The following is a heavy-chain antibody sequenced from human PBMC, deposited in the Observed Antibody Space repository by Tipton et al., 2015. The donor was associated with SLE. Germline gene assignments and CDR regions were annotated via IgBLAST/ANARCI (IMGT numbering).Heavy chain of an antibody. CDR3: ATLVGGYYSSSRVVWYFDL. Sequence: TLSLTCAVYGGPFSGYYWSWFRQSPGKGLEWIGEINHSGNTNYHPSLKRRVTISVDTSKNQFSLKLSSVTAADTAIYYCATLVGGYYSSSRVVWYFDLWGRGTLVTVSS. CDR1: GGPFSGYY. D-gene: IGHD6-6*01. V-gene: IGHV4-34*01. J-gene: IGHJ2*01. CDR2: INHSGNT.